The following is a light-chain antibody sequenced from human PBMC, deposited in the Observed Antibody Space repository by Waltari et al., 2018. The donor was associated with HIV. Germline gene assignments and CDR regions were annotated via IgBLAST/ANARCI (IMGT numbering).Light chain of an antibody. CDR3: SSYTRSSTHYV. J-gene: IGLJ1*01. CDR1: KSDVGVSNF. V-gene: IGLV2-14*03. Sequence: QSALTQTASVSGSPGQSITIPCPGTKSDVGVSNFVSWYQYHPGRAPKLIIYDVTNRPSGVSNRFSGSKSGNTASLTISGLQAEDEADYFCSSYTRSSTHYVFGTGTKVTVL. CDR2: DVT.